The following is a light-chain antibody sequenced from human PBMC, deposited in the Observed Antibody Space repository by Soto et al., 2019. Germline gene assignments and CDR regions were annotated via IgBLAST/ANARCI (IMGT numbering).Light chain of an antibody. CDR2: GAS. Sequence: EIVMTQSPATLSVSPGEGATLSCRATESVTSNLAWYQQKPGQAPRLLIYGASTRATGIPARFSGSGSGTEFTLTISSLQSEDFASYYCLQDYGDSWTFGQGTKVDIK. CDR1: ESVTSN. CDR3: LQDYGDSWT. J-gene: IGKJ1*01. V-gene: IGKV3-15*01.